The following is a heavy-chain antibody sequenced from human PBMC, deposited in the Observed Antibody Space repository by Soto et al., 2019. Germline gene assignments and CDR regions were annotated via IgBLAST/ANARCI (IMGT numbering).Heavy chain of an antibody. J-gene: IGHJ6*02. CDR2: LSAYNGNT. CDR3: ARDRWYYDCRGYPLHPRYYYGMDV. Sequence: ASVKVPCQDSGYTFTSYGISWVRPAPGQGLEWMGWLSAYNGNTNYAEKLQGRVTMTTDTSTSTAYMERRGLRSDDTAVYYCARDRWYYDCRGYPLHPRYYYGMDVGGQGTTVTVSS. CDR1: GYTFTSYG. D-gene: IGHD3-22*01. V-gene: IGHV1-18*01.